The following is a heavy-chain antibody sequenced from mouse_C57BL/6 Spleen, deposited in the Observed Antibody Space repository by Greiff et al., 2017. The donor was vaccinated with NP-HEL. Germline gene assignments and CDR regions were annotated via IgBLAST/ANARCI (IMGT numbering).Heavy chain of an antibody. V-gene: IGHV1S81*02. CDR2: TNPTNGRT. Sequence: QVQLQQPGAELVKAGASVKMSCKASGYTFTSYWMHWVKQRLGQGLEWFAETNPTNGRTYYNEKFMSKATLTVDKSSSTAYMLLTGLTFEDSAVYYCARIKKIVATNIDYWDQGTTLTVSS. CDR1: GYTFTSYW. CDR3: ARIKKIVATNIDY. D-gene: IGHD1-1*01. J-gene: IGHJ2*01.